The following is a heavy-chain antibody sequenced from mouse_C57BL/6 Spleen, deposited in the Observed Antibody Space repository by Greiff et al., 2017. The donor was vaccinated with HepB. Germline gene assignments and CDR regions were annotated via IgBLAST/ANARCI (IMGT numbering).Heavy chain of an antibody. Sequence: EVKLMESEGGLVQPGSSMKLSCTASGFTFSDYYMAWVRQVPEKGLEWVANINYDGSSTYYLDSLKSRFIISRDNAKNILYLQMSSLKSEDTATYYCARGHDYDRGYAMDYWGQGTSVTVSS. D-gene: IGHD2-4*01. CDR3: ARGHDYDRGYAMDY. CDR2: INYDGSST. J-gene: IGHJ4*01. V-gene: IGHV5-16*01. CDR1: GFTFSDYY.